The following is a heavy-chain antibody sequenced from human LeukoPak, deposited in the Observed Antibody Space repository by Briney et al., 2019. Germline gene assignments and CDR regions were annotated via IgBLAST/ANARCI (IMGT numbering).Heavy chain of an antibody. V-gene: IGHV1-46*01. CDR1: GYTFTSYY. Sequence: GASVKVSCKASGYTFTSYYMHWVRQAPGQGLEWMGIINPSGGSTSYAQKFQGRVTMTTDTSTSTAYMELRSLRSDDTAVYYCARERGDGYNSRLSEFDYWGQGTLVTVSS. D-gene: IGHD5-24*01. CDR3: ARERGDGYNSRLSEFDY. CDR2: INPSGGST. J-gene: IGHJ4*02.